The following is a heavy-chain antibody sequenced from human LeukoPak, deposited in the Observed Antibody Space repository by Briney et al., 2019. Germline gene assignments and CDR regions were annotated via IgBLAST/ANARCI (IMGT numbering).Heavy chain of an antibody. CDR1: GFTFRDFW. CDR3: VRDGCTASTCATLGGFNH. Sequence: GGSLRLSCVASGFTFRDFWMSWVRQTPGQGLEWVASIKQDGSEKYYADSVKGRITVSRDNDKNSLFLQMNSLRAEDTSVYFCVRDGCTASTCATLGGFNHWAQGTLVTVSS. J-gene: IGHJ4*02. D-gene: IGHD5-18*01. CDR2: IKQDGSEK. V-gene: IGHV3-7*01.